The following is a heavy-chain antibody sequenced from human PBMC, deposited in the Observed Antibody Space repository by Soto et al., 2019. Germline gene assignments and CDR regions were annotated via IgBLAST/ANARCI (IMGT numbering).Heavy chain of an antibody. CDR1: GFTFSYYW. CDR3: ARGQWGAFDL. D-gene: IGHD1-26*01. V-gene: IGHV3-74*01. J-gene: IGHJ3*01. CDR2: IHSDGSST. Sequence: DVQLVESGGGSVQPGGSLSLSCAATGFTFSYYWMHWVRQAPGKGRVWVSRIHSDGSSTTDADSVKGRFTISRDNAKNTLYLQMNSLRAEDTAVYYCARGQWGAFDLWGQGTMVTVAS.